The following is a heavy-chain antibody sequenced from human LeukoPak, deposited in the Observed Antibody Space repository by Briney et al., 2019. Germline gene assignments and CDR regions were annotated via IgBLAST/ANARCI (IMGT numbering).Heavy chain of an antibody. CDR2: INSDGSDR. D-gene: IGHD6-19*01. CDR1: GFTFSSYW. V-gene: IGHV3-74*01. J-gene: IGHJ4*02. CDR3: ATSQYSSGWDSFDY. Sequence: GGSLRLSCAASGFTFSSYWMHWVRQAPGKGLVWVSRINSDGSDRTYADSVKGRFTISRDNAKNTLYLQMNSLRAEDTAVYYCATSQYSSGWDSFDYWGQGTLVTVSS.